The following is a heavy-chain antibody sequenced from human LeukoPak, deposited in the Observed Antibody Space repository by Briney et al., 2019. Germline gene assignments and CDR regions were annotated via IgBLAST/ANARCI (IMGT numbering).Heavy chain of an antibody. V-gene: IGHV3-13*01. CDR2: IGTAGDT. J-gene: IGHJ6*02. CDR1: GFTFSSYS. D-gene: IGHD4-11*01. Sequence: GGSLRLSCAASGFTFSSYSMNWVRQATGKGLEWVSAIGTAGDTYYPGSVKGRFTISRENAKNSLYLQMNSLRAGDTAVYYCARGTSNYVADSYYGMDVWGQGTTVTVSS. CDR3: ARGTSNYVADSYYGMDV.